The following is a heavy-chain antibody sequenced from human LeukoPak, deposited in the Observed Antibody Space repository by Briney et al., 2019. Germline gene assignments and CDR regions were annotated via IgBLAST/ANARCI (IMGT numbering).Heavy chain of an antibody. CDR2: INHSGST. V-gene: IGHV4-34*01. CDR3: ARERSPYDSGVHDY. J-gene: IGHJ4*02. CDR1: GGSFSGYY. Sequence: SETLSLTCAVYGGSFSGYYWSWIRQPPGKGLEWIGEINHSGSTNYNPSLKSRVTISVDTSKNQFSLKLSSVPAADTAVYYCARERSPYDSGVHDYWGQGTLVTVSS. D-gene: IGHD3-22*01.